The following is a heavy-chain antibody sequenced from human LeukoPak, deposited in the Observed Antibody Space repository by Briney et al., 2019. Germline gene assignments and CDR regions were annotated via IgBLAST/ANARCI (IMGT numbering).Heavy chain of an antibody. J-gene: IGHJ3*02. CDR2: IYYSGST. Sequence: PSETLSLTCTVSGGSISSYYWSWIRQPPGKGLEWIGYIYYSGSTNYNPSLKSRVTISVDTSKNQFSLKLSSVTAADTAVYYCATHHYYDSSGYSYAFDIWGQGTMVTVSS. D-gene: IGHD3-22*01. CDR1: GGSISSYY. CDR3: ATHHYYDSSGYSYAFDI. V-gene: IGHV4-59*08.